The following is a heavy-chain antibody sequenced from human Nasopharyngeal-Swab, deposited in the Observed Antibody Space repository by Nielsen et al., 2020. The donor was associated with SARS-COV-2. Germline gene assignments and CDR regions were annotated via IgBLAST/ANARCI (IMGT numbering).Heavy chain of an antibody. V-gene: IGHV5-10-1*01. CDR3: ARTAYYDILTGLAGYYGMDV. CDR2: IDPSDSYT. J-gene: IGHJ6*02. CDR1: GYSFTSYW. D-gene: IGHD3-9*01. Sequence: GESLKISCKGSGYSFTSYWISWVRQMPGKGLEWMGRIDPSDSYTNYSPSFQGHVTISADKSISTAYLQWSSLKASDTAMYYCARTAYYDILTGLAGYYGMDVWGQGNKVTVSS.